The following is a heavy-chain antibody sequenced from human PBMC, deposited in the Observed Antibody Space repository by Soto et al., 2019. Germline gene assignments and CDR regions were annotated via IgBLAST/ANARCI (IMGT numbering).Heavy chain of an antibody. CDR3: AKGSDTAMVTHFDY. CDR1: GFTFDDYA. Sequence: SLRLSCAASGFTFDDYAMHWVRQAPGKGLEWVSGISWNSGSIGYADSVKGRFTISRDNAKNSLYLQMNSLRAEDTALYYCAKGSDTAMVTHFDYWGQGTLVTVSS. D-gene: IGHD5-18*01. CDR2: ISWNSGSI. J-gene: IGHJ4*02. V-gene: IGHV3-9*01.